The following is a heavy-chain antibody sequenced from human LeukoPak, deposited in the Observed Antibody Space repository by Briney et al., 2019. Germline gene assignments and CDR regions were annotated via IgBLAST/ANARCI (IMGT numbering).Heavy chain of an antibody. CDR1: GGSISSGDYY. J-gene: IGHJ4*02. Sequence: PSETLSLTCTVSGGSISSGDYYWSWIRQPPGTGLEWIGYIYYSGSTYYNPSLKSRLTISVDTSKNQFSLILNSVTAADTAVYYCANYPLASGSGSYFDSWGQGTLVTVSS. CDR3: ANYPLASGSGSYFDS. D-gene: IGHD3-10*01. CDR2: IYYSGST. V-gene: IGHV4-30-4*01.